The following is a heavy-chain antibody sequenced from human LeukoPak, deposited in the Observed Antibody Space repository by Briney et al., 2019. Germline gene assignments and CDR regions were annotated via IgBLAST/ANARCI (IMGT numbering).Heavy chain of an antibody. CDR2: IIPIFGTA. CDR1: GGTFSSYA. J-gene: IGHJ4*02. Sequence: SVKVSCKASGGTFSSYAISWVRQAPGQGLEWMGGIIPIFGTANYAQKFQGRVTITADESTSTAYMELRSLRSDDTAVYYCARVGLHRYDFWSGYSDYWGQGTLVTVSS. V-gene: IGHV1-69*13. D-gene: IGHD3-3*01. CDR3: ARVGLHRYDFWSGYSDY.